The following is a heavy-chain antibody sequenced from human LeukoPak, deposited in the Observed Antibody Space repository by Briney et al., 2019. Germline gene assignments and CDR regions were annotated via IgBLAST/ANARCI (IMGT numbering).Heavy chain of an antibody. D-gene: IGHD1-26*01. CDR2: IYTSGST. CDR1: GGSFNSHF. J-gene: IGHJ4*02. V-gene: IGHV4-4*07. CDR3: ARENSGSYGEFDY. Sequence: PSETLSLTCKVSGGSFNSHFWTWIRQPAGKGLEWIGRIYTSGSTNYNASLKSRVSMSVDTSKNQFSLKLSSVTAADTAVFYCARENSGSYGEFDYWGQGTLVTVSS.